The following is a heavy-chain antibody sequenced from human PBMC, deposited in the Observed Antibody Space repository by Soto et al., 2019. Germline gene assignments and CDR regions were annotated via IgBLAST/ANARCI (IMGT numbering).Heavy chain of an antibody. V-gene: IGHV4-59*01. J-gene: IGHJ6*03. CDR2: IYYSGST. Sequence: SETLSLTCTVSGGSISSYYWSWIRQPPWKGLEWIGYIYYSGSTNYNPSLKSRATISVDTSKNQFSLKLSSVTAADTAVYYCARGYCSGGSCYDYYYYMDVWGKGTTVTVSS. CDR1: GGSISSYY. CDR3: ARGYCSGGSCYDYYYYMDV. D-gene: IGHD2-15*01.